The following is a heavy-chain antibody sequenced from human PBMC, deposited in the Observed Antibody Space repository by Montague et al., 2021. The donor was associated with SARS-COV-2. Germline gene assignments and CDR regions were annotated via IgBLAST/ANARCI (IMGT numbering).Heavy chain of an antibody. D-gene: IGHD3-10*01. J-gene: IGHJ6*02. CDR1: GGSFSGYC. V-gene: IGHV4-34*01. CDR2: INHSGST. Sequence: SETLSLTCAVYGGSFSGYCWSWIRQPPGKGLEWIGEINHSGSTNYNPSLKSRVTISVDTSKNQFPLKLSSVTAAGTAVYYCARVRYYGSGTSLGMDVWGQGTTVTVSS. CDR3: ARVRYYGSGTSLGMDV.